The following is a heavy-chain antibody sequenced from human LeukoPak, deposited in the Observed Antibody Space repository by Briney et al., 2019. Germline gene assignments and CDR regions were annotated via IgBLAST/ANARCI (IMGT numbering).Heavy chain of an antibody. V-gene: IGHV4-59*01. CDR2: IYSTGST. CDR3: ARGYSSSWDYFDY. D-gene: IGHD6-13*01. Sequence: SETLSLTCSVSGGSIIGYYWNWIRQPPWKGLEWIGNIYSTGSTNYNPSLKSRVTISLDTSKNQFSLKLSSVTAADTAVYYCARGYSSSWDYFDYWGQGTLVTVSS. J-gene: IGHJ4*02. CDR1: GGSIIGYY.